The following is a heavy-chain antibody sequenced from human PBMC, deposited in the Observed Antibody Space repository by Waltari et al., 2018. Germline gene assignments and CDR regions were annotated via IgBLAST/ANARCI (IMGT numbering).Heavy chain of an antibody. V-gene: IGHV3-53*01. CDR2: IYGCVST. CDR1: GFTVSSNY. D-gene: IGHD4-17*01. J-gene: IGHJ4*02. CDR3: AREVHYGDYVGYFDY. Sequence: EVQLVESGGGLIQPGGSLRLSCAASGFTVSSNYMSWVRQAPGTGQALVSVIYGCVSTYYADTVNGRFTISRDNSKNTLYLQMNSLRAEDTAVYYCAREVHYGDYVGYFDYWGQGTLVTVSS.